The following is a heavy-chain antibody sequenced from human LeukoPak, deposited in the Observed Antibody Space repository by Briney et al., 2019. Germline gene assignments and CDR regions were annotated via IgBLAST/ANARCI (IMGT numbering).Heavy chain of an antibody. D-gene: IGHD2-2*02. CDR3: AKDFGPIVVVPAAIPDY. V-gene: IGHV3-30*02. Sequence: GGSLRLSCAASVFTFSTYDMRWVRQAPGKGLEWVAFIRYDASNKFYADSVKGRFTISRDNSKNTLYLQMNSLRAEDTAVYYCAKDFGPIVVVPAAIPDYWGQGTLVTVSS. CDR1: VFTFSTYD. CDR2: IRYDASNK. J-gene: IGHJ4*02.